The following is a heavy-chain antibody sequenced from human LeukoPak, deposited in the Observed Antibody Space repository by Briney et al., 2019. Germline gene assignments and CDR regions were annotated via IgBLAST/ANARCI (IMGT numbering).Heavy chain of an antibody. CDR3: ARDPSGGSYYYGMDV. V-gene: IGHV3-33*01. J-gene: IGHJ6*02. CDR2: IWFDGSYK. D-gene: IGHD2-15*01. CDR1: GFTFSSYG. Sequence: GGSLRLSCTASGFTFSSYGMHWVRQAPGHGLEWVAVIWFDGSYKYYGDSVKGRFTISRDNSKNTLYLRMSSLRAEDTAVYFCARDPSGGSYYYGMDVWGQGTTVTVSS.